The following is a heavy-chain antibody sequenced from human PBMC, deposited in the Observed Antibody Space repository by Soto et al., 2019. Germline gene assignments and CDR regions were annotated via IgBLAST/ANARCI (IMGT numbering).Heavy chain of an antibody. V-gene: IGHV3-7*01. CDR3: ARGIPVDTAMVHDY. J-gene: IGHJ4*02. Sequence: EVQLVESGGGLVQPGGSLRLSCAASGFTFSSYWMSWVRQAPGKGLEWVANIKQDGSEKYYVDSVKGRFTISRDNAKNARYLQMNSLRAEDTAVYYCARGIPVDTAMVHDYWGQGTLVTVSA. D-gene: IGHD5-18*01. CDR2: IKQDGSEK. CDR1: GFTFSSYW.